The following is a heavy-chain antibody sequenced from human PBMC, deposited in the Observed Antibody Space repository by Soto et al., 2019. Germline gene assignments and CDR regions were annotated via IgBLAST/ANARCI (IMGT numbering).Heavy chain of an antibody. CDR1: GFSFSTAG. CDR3: VKGERGRYSRLFDY. V-gene: IGHV3-30*18. Sequence: GGTLMLSCVASGFSFSTAGMHWVRQAPGKGLERVAVVSYDRSSKFYADSVNVRFTISGDDSKNPLSLQMDGLRVEDWAVYYCVKGERGRYSRLFDYWGTGPRVTVSS. CDR2: VSYDRSSK. J-gene: IGHJ4*01. D-gene: IGHD3-16*01.